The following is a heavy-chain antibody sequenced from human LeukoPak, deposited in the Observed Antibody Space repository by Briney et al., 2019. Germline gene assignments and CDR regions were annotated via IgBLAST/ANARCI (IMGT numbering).Heavy chain of an antibody. CDR1: GITFGNNW. Sequence: GGSLRLSCAAPGITFGNNWMHWVRQGPGKGLVWISRINSDGGGAIYADSVKGRFTVSRDNAKNTLYLQMNSLGAEDTAVYYCARDVPHNWFDTWGQGTLVTVSS. CDR2: INSDGGGA. CDR3: ARDVPHNWFDT. J-gene: IGHJ5*02. V-gene: IGHV3-74*01.